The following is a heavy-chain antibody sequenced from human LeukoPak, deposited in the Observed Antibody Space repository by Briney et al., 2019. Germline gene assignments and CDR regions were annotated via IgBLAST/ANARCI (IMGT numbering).Heavy chain of an antibody. CDR2: INPSGGST. CDR3: ARDQVMTTVTYYYYYGMDV. Sequence: ASVKVSCKASGYTFTSYYMHWVRQAPGQGLEWMGIINPSGGSTSYAQKFQGRVTMTRDTSTSTVYMELSSLRSEDTAAYYCARDQVMTTVTYYYYYGMDVWGQGTTVTVSS. J-gene: IGHJ6*02. D-gene: IGHD4-17*01. CDR1: GYTFTSYY. V-gene: IGHV1-46*01.